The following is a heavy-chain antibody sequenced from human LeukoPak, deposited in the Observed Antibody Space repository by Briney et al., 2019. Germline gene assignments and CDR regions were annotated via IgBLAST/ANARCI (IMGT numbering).Heavy chain of an antibody. Sequence: PGGSLRLSCVASGFTFSTYSMNWVRQAPGEGLEWLSYISGSSGTIYYADSVKGRFTVSRDNAKNSLYLQMNSLRDDDTAVYYCARDSVIAIGGYWGQGTLVTVSS. CDR1: GFTFSTYS. J-gene: IGHJ4*02. D-gene: IGHD2-21*01. CDR3: ARDSVIAIGGY. CDR2: ISGSSGTI. V-gene: IGHV3-48*02.